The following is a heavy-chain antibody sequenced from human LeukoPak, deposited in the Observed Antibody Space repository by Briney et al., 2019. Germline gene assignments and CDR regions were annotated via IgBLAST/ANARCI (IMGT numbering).Heavy chain of an antibody. Sequence: GGSLRLSCAASGFTFSNYAMSWVRQAPGKGLGWVSAITGSGGNTYYADSVKGRFTFSSDNSKNTVYLQMNSLRAEDTAVYYCAKWGDYDVLSGYYVSGYWGQGTLVTVSS. CDR1: GFTFSNYA. J-gene: IGHJ4*02. CDR3: AKWGDYDVLSGYYVSGY. D-gene: IGHD3-3*01. V-gene: IGHV3-23*01. CDR2: ITGSGGNT.